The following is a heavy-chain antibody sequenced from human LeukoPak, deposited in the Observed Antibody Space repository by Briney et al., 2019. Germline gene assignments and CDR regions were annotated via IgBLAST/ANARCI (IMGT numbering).Heavy chain of an antibody. V-gene: IGHV3-21*04. D-gene: IGHD3-10*01. CDR2: ISSSSSYI. J-gene: IGHJ4*02. CDR1: GFTFSSHS. CDR3: AKERFGGFDY. Sequence: PGGSLRLSCAASGFTFSSHSMNWVRQAPGKGLEWVSSISSSSSYIYYADSVKGRFTISRDNAKNSLYLQMNSLRAEDTALYYCAKERFGGFDYWGQGTLVTVSS.